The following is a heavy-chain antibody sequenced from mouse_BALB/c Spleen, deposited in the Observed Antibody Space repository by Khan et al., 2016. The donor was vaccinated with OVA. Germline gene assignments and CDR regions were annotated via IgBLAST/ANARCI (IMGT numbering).Heavy chain of an antibody. CDR3: ARPAYDGYYDY. CDR2: ISTYSGNT. Sequence: QVQLQQPGPELVRPGVSVKISCKGSGYTFTDYAMYWVKQSHAKSLEWIGLISTYSGNTNYNQKFKHKATMTVDKSSSTAYMELARLTSEDSAIYYCARPAYDGYYDYWGQGTTLTVSS. J-gene: IGHJ2*01. CDR1: GYTFTDYA. V-gene: IGHV1S137*01. D-gene: IGHD2-3*01.